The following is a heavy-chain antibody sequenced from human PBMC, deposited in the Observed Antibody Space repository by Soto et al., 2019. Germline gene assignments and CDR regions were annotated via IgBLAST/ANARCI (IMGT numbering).Heavy chain of an antibody. J-gene: IGHJ6*02. V-gene: IGHV4-4*02. CDR2: IYHSGST. CDR3: AKKLTGTSLDYYYYGMDV. D-gene: IGHD1-7*01. CDR1: GGSISSSNW. Sequence: SETLSLTCAVSGGSISSSNWWSWVRQPPGKGLEWIGEIYHSGSTNYNPSLKSRVTISVDKSKNQFSLKLSSVTAADTAVYYCAKKLTGTSLDYYYYGMDVWGQGTTVTVSS.